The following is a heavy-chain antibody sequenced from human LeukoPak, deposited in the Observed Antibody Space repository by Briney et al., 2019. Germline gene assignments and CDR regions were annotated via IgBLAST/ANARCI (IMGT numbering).Heavy chain of an antibody. V-gene: IGHV3-69-1*02. D-gene: IGHD1-1*01. Sequence: RGSLRLSCAASGFTFNTYNLNWVRQAPGKGLEWVSYISSSGTIYYADSVKGRFTSSRDNAKNSLHLQMNSLRAEDTAVYYCARLLLDDGQPGADYWGRGTLVIVSS. J-gene: IGHJ4*02. CDR3: ARLLLDDGQPGADY. CDR1: GFTFNTYN. CDR2: ISSSGTI.